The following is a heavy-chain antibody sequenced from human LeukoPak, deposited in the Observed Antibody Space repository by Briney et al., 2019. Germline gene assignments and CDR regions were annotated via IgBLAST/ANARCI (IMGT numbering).Heavy chain of an antibody. CDR3: AKGAYDYIEIAYFDS. V-gene: IGHV3-23*01. Sequence: GGSLRLSCAASGFTFSSYAMSWVRQAPGKGLEWVSAISGSGGSTYYADSVMGRFTISRDNSKNTLFLQMNSLRAEDTAIYYCAKGAYDYIEIAYFDSWGQGTLVTVSS. CDR2: ISGSGGST. CDR1: GFTFSSYA. J-gene: IGHJ4*02. D-gene: IGHD5-12*01.